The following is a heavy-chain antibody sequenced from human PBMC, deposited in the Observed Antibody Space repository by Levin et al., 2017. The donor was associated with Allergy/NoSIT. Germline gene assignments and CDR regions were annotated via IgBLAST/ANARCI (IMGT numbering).Heavy chain of an antibody. CDR2: IYPGDSDI. D-gene: IGHD3-22*01. Sequence: PGGSLRLSCKGSGYSFTTYWIAWVRQMPGKGLEWMGIIYPGDSDIKYSPSFQGQVTISADKSISTAYLQWSSLKASDTAIYYCARTDSHKYNYDTSGYSRYYYGMDVWGQGTTVTVSS. CDR3: ARTDSHKYNYDTSGYSRYYYGMDV. V-gene: IGHV5-51*01. J-gene: IGHJ6*02. CDR1: GYSFTTYW.